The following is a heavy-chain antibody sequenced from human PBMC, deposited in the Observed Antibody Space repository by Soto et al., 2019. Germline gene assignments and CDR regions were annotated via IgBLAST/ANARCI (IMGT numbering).Heavy chain of an antibody. J-gene: IGHJ1*01. CDR3: ARHSLSMGTLHFQH. Sequence: SETLSLTCTVSGGSISSSSYYWGWIRQPPGKGLEWIGSIYYSGGTYYNPSLKSRVTISVDTSKNQFSLKLSSVTAADTAVYYCARHSLSMGTLHFQHWGQGTLVTVSS. D-gene: IGHD3-16*01. CDR2: IYYSGGT. CDR1: GGSISSSSYY. V-gene: IGHV4-39*01.